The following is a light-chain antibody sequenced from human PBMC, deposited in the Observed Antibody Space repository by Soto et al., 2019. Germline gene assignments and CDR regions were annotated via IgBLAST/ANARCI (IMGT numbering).Light chain of an antibody. J-gene: IGKJ1*01. CDR3: QQYGSSLWT. V-gene: IGKV3-20*01. Sequence: EIVLTQSPGTLSLSPGERATLSCRASQSVSSSYLAWYQQKPGQAPRLLIYGASNRATGIPDRFSGSGSGTDFTLTISRLEPEDSAVYYCQQYGSSLWTFGQGTKVDIK. CDR2: GAS. CDR1: QSVSSSY.